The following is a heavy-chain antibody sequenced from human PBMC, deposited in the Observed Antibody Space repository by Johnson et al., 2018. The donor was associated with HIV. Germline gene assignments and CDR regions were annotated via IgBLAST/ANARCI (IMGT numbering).Heavy chain of an antibody. CDR2: IYSGGST. CDR1: GFTVSSNY. J-gene: IGHJ3*02. CDR3: ARDERNGWSLGVFDI. V-gene: IGHV3-66*01. Sequence: EVQLVESGGGLVQPGGSLRLSCAAFGFTVSSNYMSWVRQAPGKGLEWVSVIYSGGSTYYAASVKGRLTISRDNSKNTLYLHMNSLRAEDTAGYYCARDERNGWSLGVFDIWGKRTVVIV. D-gene: IGHD5-24*01.